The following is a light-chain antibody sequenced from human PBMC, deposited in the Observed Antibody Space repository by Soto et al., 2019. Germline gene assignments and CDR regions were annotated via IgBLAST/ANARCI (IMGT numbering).Light chain of an antibody. CDR1: SSDVGGYNY. J-gene: IGLJ3*02. V-gene: IGLV2-14*01. CDR2: EVS. Sequence: QSALTQPASVSGSPGQSITISCTGTSSDVGGYNYVSWYQHLPGKAPKLMIHEVSNRPSGVSNRFSGSKSGNTASLTISGLQVEDEADYYCSSYTSSSTWVSGGGTKVTVL. CDR3: SSYTSSSTWV.